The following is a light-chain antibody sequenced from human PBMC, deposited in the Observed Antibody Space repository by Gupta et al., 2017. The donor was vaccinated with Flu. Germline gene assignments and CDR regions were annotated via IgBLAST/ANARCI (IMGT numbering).Light chain of an antibody. Sequence: QPPLTKLPSASGSLGHSFTTPCPGPSSDVGGYNYVSWYQQHPGKAPKLMIYEVSKRPSGVPDRFSGSKSGNTASLTVSGLQAEDEADYYCSSYAGSNNPWVFGGGTKLTVL. CDR1: SSDVGGYNY. J-gene: IGLJ3*02. CDR2: EVS. V-gene: IGLV2-8*01. CDR3: SSYAGSNNPWV.